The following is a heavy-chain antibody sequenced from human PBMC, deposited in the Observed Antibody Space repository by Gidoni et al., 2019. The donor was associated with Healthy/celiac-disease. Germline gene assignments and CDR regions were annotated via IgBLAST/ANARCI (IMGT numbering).Heavy chain of an antibody. D-gene: IGHD5-18*01. V-gene: IGHV3-49*04. J-gene: IGHJ4*02. CDR3: TTTAMAYYFDY. Sequence: EVQLVESGGGLVQPGRSLRLSCTASGFTFGDYAMSWVRQAPGKGLEWVGFIRSKAYGGTTEYAASVKGRFTISRDDSKSIAYLQMNSLKTEDTAVYYCTTTAMAYYFDYWGQGTLVTVSS. CDR2: IRSKAYGGTT. CDR1: GFTFGDYA.